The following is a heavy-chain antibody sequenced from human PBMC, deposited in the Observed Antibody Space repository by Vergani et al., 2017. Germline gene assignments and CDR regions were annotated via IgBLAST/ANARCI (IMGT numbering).Heavy chain of an antibody. CDR1: GGSISSGGYY. V-gene: IGHV4-31*03. J-gene: IGHJ4*02. CDR2: IYYSGST. CDR3: ASCREVSYFDY. Sequence: QVQLQESGPGLLKPSQTLSLTCTVSGGSISSGGYYWSWIRQHPGKGPEWIGYIYYSGSTYYNPSLKSRVTISVDTSKNQFSLKMSSVTAADTAVYYCASCREVSYFDYWGQGTLVTVSS. D-gene: IGHD4-11*01.